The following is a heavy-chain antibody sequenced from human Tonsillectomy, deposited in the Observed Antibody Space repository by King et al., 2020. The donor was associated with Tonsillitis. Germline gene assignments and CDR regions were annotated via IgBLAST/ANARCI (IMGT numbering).Heavy chain of an antibody. Sequence: QLVQSGAEVRQPGESLRISCKVSEYSFTRHWIGWVRQMPGRGLEWMGFIWPGDSNTRYSPSFQGQVTISVDRSISTVYLQWSSLKASDSAMYYCARRVGLQQIGYWYVDLGGRGTLVTVSS. D-gene: IGHD6-13*01. V-gene: IGHV5-51*01. CDR2: IWPGDSNT. CDR1: EYSFTRHW. CDR3: ARRVGLQQIGYWYVDL. J-gene: IGHJ2*01.